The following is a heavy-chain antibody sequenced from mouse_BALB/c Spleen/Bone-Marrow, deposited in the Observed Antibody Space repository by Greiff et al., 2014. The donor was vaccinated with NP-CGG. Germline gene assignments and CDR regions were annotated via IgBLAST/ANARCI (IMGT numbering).Heavy chain of an antibody. CDR2: IYPGDSDT. CDR3: TRRTATLDY. V-gene: IGHV1-5*01. Sequence: DVQLQESGTVLARPGASVKMSCKASGYSFTSYWIHWVKQRPGQGLEWIGAIYPGDSDTSFNQKLKDKAKLTAVTSASTAYMELSSLTNEDSAVYYCTRRTATLDYWGQGTTLTVSS. CDR1: GYSFTSYW. D-gene: IGHD1-2*01. J-gene: IGHJ2*01.